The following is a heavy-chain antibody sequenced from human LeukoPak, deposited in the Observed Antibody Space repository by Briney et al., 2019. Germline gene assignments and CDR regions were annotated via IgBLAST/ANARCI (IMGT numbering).Heavy chain of an antibody. Sequence: ASVKVSCKVSGYTLTELSMHWVRQAPGKGLEWMGGFDPEDGETIYAQKFQGRVTMTEDTSTDTAYMELSSLRSEDTAVYYCATYRSHDTIIMVRGPLDAFDIWGQGTMVTVSS. CDR2: FDPEDGET. J-gene: IGHJ3*02. CDR1: GYTLTELS. CDR3: ATYRSHDTIIMVRGPLDAFDI. V-gene: IGHV1-24*01. D-gene: IGHD3-10*01.